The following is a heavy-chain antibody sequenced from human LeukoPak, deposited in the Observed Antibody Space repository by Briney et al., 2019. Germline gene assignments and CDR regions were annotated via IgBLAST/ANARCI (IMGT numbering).Heavy chain of an antibody. CDR1: GYTFTSYG. J-gene: IGHJ4*02. CDR2: ISAYNGNT. D-gene: IGHD6-6*01. Sequence: GASVKVSCKASGYTFTSYGISWVRQAPGQGLEWMGWISAYNGNTNYAQKLQGRVTMTTDTSTSTAYMELRSLGSDDTAVYYCARDKVVAALHFFDYWGQGTLVTVSS. CDR3: ARDKVVAALHFFDY. V-gene: IGHV1-18*01.